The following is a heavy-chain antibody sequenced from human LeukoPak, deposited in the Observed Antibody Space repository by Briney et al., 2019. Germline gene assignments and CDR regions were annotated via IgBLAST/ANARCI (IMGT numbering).Heavy chain of an antibody. CDR3: ARAGLYYDSSSPPNDY. J-gene: IGHJ4*02. Sequence: ASVKVSCKASGYTFTSYGISGVRQAPGQGLEWMGWISAYNGNTNYAQKLRGRVTMTTDTSTSTAYMELRSLRSDDTAVYYCARAGLYYDSSSPPNDYWGQGTLVTVSS. V-gene: IGHV1-18*01. CDR2: ISAYNGNT. D-gene: IGHD3-22*01. CDR1: GYTFTSYG.